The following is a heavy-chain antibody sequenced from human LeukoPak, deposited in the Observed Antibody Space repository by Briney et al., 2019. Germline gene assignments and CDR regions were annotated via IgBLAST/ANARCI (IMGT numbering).Heavy chain of an antibody. CDR3: ARVGDTSAFDI. CDR1: GFTFNDSV. J-gene: IGHJ3*02. CDR2: INWNGGST. Sequence: GGSLRLSCAASGFTFNDSVVSWVRQAPGKGLEWVSGINWNGGSTGYADSVKGRFTISRDNAKNSLYLQMNSLRAEDTALYYCARVGDTSAFDIWGQGTMVTVSS. D-gene: IGHD2-2*01. V-gene: IGHV3-20*04.